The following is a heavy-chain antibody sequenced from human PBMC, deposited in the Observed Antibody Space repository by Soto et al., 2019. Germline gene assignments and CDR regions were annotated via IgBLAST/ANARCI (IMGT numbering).Heavy chain of an antibody. Sequence: PGGSLRLSWTASWVPVVSNYISWVRQAPGKGLEWVSVIYSGGSTYYADSVKGRFTISRDNSKNTLYLQMNSLRAEDTAVYYCARGQDYGDYSYAFDNWGQGTMVTVPS. CDR2: IYSGGST. CDR1: WVPVVSNY. V-gene: IGHV3-53*01. D-gene: IGHD4-17*01. J-gene: IGHJ3*02. CDR3: ARGQDYGDYSYAFDN.